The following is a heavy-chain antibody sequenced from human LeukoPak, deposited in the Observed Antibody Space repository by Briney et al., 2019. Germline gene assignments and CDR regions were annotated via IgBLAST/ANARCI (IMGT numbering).Heavy chain of an antibody. Sequence: GGSLRLSCAASGFTFSSYAMHWVRQAPGKGLEWVAVISYDGSNKYYADSVKGRFTISRDNSKNTLNLQMNSLRAEDTAVYYCARDFDYWGQGTLVTVSS. J-gene: IGHJ4*02. CDR2: ISYDGSNK. CDR3: ARDFDY. CDR1: GFTFSSYA. V-gene: IGHV3-30*04.